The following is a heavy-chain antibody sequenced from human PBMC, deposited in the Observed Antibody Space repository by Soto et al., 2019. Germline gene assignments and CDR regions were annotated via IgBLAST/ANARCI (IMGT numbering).Heavy chain of an antibody. CDR1: GFTFSRYG. J-gene: IGHJ2*01. Sequence: QVQLVESRGGVVQPGGSLRLSCAASGFTFSRYGMHWVRQAPGKGLEWVAVISFDGSYKYYADSVKGRFIISRDNSKNTLNLRMNSLRAEDTAVYFCAKGTSDIFTGYPSYWYFALWGRGTLVTVSS. CDR2: ISFDGSYK. D-gene: IGHD3-9*01. V-gene: IGHV3-30*18. CDR3: AKGTSDIFTGYPSYWYFAL.